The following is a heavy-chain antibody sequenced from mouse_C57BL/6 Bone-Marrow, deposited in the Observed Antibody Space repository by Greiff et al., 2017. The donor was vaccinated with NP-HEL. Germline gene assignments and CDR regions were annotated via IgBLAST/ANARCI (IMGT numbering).Heavy chain of an antibody. CDR2: IYPRSGNT. V-gene: IGHV1-81*01. D-gene: IGHD3-2*02. CDR1: GFNIKDDY. Sequence: VQLQQSGAELVRPGASVKLSCTASGFNIKDDYMHWVKQRPEQGLEWIGEIYPRSGNTYYNEKFKGKATLTADKSSSTAYMELRSLTSEDSVVYFCKTAQAPMDYWGQGTSVTVSS. CDR3: KTAQAPMDY. J-gene: IGHJ4*01.